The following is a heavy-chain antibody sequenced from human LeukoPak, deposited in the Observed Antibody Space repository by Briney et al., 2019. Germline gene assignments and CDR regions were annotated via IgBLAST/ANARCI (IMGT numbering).Heavy chain of an antibody. D-gene: IGHD6-19*01. CDR1: GFTFSSYG. CDR3: AKDVYSSGTGCFDY. Sequence: QPGGSLRLSCAASGFTFSSYGMHWVRQAPGKGLEWVAFIRYDGSNKYYADSVKGRFTISRDNSKNTLYLQMNSLRAEDTALYYCAKDVYSSGTGCFDYWGQGTLVTVSS. J-gene: IGHJ4*02. V-gene: IGHV3-30*02. CDR2: IRYDGSNK.